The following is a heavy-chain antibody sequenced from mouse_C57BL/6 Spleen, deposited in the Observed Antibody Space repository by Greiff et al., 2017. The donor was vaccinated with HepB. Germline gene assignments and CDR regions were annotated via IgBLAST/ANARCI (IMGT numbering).Heavy chain of an antibody. V-gene: IGHV1-52*01. CDR3: ARSSAYYSNTGDFDV. D-gene: IGHD2-5*01. CDR1: GYTFTSYW. CDR2: IDPSDSET. J-gene: IGHJ1*03. Sequence: VQLQQSGAELVRPGSSVKLSCKASGYTFTSYWMHWVKQRPIQGLEWIGNIDPSDSETHYNQKFKDKATLTVDKSSSTAYMQLSSLTSEDSAVYNCARSSAYYSNTGDFDVWGTGTTVTVSS.